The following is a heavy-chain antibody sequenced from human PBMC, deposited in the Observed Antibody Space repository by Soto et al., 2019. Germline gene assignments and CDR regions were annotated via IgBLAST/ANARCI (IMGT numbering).Heavy chain of an antibody. CDR1: GFTFSSYW. D-gene: IGHD5-18*01. CDR3: VIDWTSMVKGCGMEV. Sequence: EVQLVESGGGLVQPGGSLRLSCAASGFTFSSYWMHWVRQAPGKGLEWVSRINSDGSSTCYADSVKGRFTISKDNAKNTQYLHMNSQREEDTAVYGCVIDWTSMVKGCGMEVWGRWTTVSVSS. CDR2: INSDGSST. J-gene: IGHJ6*02. V-gene: IGHV3-74*01.